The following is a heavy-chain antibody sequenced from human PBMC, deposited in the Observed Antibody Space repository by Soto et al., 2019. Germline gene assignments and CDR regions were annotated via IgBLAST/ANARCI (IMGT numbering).Heavy chain of an antibody. CDR2: TYYRSKWYN. CDR3: ARLVGNSWLDS. CDR1: GDSVSSNSAT. V-gene: IGHV6-1*01. D-gene: IGHD2-2*01. Sequence: QSLSLTCAISGDSVSSNSATWNWIRQSPPRGLEWLGRTYYRSKWYNDYAVSVKGRITINPDTSNNQFSLQLNSVTPDDTAVYYCARLVGNSWLDSWGQGTLVTVSS. J-gene: IGHJ5*01.